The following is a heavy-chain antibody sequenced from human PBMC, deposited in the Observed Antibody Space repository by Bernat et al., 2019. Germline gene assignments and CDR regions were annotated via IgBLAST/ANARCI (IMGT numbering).Heavy chain of an antibody. V-gene: IGHV3-9*01. J-gene: IGHJ3*02. D-gene: IGHD3-22*01. CDR1: GFTFDDYA. CDR2: ISWDCGST. CDR3: AKIRDGSGYYPAAFDI. Sequence: EVQLVESGGGLVQPGRSLRLSCAASGFTFDDYAMHWVRQAPGKGLGWVSGISWDCGSTGYADSVKRRFTISRDNAKNSLSLQMNSLRAEDTALYYCAKIRDGSGYYPAAFDIWGQGTMVTVSS.